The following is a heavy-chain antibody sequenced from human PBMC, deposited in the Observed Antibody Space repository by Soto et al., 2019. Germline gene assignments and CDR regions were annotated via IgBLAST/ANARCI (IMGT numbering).Heavy chain of an antibody. D-gene: IGHD1-26*01. CDR1: GFTFDDYT. CDR3: SKYITEWDNA. V-gene: IGHV3-43*01. J-gene: IGHJ4*02. CDR2: ISWDGGST. Sequence: EVQLVESGGVVVQPGGSLRLSCAASGFTFDDYTMQWVLQAPGKGLEWVSLISWDGGSTYYADSVKGRFTIYRDNSKNSLYLQMNSLRTEDTALYYCSKYITEWDNAWGQGTLVTVSS.